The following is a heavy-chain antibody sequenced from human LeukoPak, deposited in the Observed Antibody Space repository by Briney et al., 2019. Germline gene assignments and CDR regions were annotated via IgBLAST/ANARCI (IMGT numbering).Heavy chain of an antibody. CDR2: IKADGGEK. Sequence: QTGGSLRLSCAASGFTFSTYWMNWLRQTPGKGLEWVAKIKADGGEKDHVASVKGRFTIPRDNAKNSLYLQMNSLRVEDTAVYYCARGGAARPDFWGQGTLVTVSS. D-gene: IGHD6-6*01. CDR1: GFTFSTYW. V-gene: IGHV3-7*01. J-gene: IGHJ4*02. CDR3: ARGGAARPDF.